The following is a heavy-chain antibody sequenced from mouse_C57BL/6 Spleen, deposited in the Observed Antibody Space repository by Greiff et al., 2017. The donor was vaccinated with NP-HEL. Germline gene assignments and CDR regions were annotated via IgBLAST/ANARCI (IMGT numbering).Heavy chain of an antibody. V-gene: IGHV1-42*01. CDR2: INPSTGGT. Sequence: VQLQQSGPELVKPGASVKISCKASGYSFTGYYMNWVKQSPEKSLEWIGEINPSTGGTTYNQKFKAKATLTVDKSSSTAYMQLKSLTSEDSAVYYCASGGGNYFFDYWGQGTTLTVSS. CDR3: ASGGGNYFFDY. J-gene: IGHJ2*01. CDR1: GYSFTGYY. D-gene: IGHD2-1*01.